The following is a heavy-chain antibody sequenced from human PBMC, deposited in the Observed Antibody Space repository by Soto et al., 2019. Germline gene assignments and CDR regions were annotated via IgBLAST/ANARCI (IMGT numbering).Heavy chain of an antibody. D-gene: IGHD3-10*01. CDR1: GASISSGNYY. CDR2: IYYTGST. CDR3: ARGREEAGGPFDY. J-gene: IGHJ4*02. Sequence: QVQLQESGPGLVKPSQTLSLTCSVSGASISSGNYYWSWIRQHPGKGLEWIGYIYYTGSTYYNPSLRSRITISEDMSKNHFSLRSSSVTAADTAVYYCARGREEAGGPFDYWGQGTLVTVSS. V-gene: IGHV4-31*03.